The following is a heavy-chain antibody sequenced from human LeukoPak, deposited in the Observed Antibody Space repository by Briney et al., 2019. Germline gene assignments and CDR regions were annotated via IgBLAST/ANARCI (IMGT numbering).Heavy chain of an antibody. Sequence: SETLSLTCDVSGGSITQTNYWTWVRQPPGKGLEWIGEVNLQGSTNYNPSLMRRVAISVDTSANHASLQLTSVTAADTAVYCRAREGGPYRPLDYSGQGTLVTVSS. CDR1: GGSITQTNY. CDR2: VNLQGST. J-gene: IGHJ4*02. V-gene: IGHV4-4*01. CDR3: AREGGPYRPLDY.